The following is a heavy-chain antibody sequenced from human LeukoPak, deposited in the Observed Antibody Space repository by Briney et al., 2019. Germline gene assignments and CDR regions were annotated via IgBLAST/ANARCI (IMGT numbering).Heavy chain of an antibody. D-gene: IGHD1-1*01. CDR1: GFILNNYG. CDR3: AKGTRGSWSEGFDY. V-gene: IGHV3-33*06. Sequence: PGGALRLSCEASGFILNNYGMHWVRQAPGKGLEWVAGIWHDGTNKYYADSVKGRFIISRANSNNTLYLQMSNLRVEDTAVYYCAKGTRGSWSEGFDYWGHGTLVTVSS. CDR2: IWHDGTNK. J-gene: IGHJ4*01.